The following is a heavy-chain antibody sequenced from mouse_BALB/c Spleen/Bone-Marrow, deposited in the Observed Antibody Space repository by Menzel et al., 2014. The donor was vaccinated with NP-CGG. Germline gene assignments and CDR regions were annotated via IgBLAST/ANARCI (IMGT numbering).Heavy chain of an antibody. Sequence: VKLMESGADLVRPGSSVKISCKASGYAFSSYWMNWVKQRPGQGLEWIGQIYPGDGDTNYNGKFKGKATLTADKSSSTAYIQLSSLTSEDSAVYFCARSLYYGSSYPLYAMDYWGQGTSVTVSS. CDR3: ARSLYYGSSYPLYAMDY. CDR1: GYAFSSYW. V-gene: IGHV1-80*01. J-gene: IGHJ4*01. CDR2: IYPGDGDT. D-gene: IGHD1-1*01.